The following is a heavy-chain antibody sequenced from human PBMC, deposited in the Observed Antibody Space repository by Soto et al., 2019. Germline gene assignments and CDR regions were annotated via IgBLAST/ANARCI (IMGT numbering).Heavy chain of an antibody. CDR3: VKDIGDPLYYDASGFLDF. D-gene: IGHD3-22*01. CDR1: GFKFDDYA. V-gene: IGHV3-9*01. CDR2: ISWNGGRI. J-gene: IGHJ4*02. Sequence: SLRLSCAASGFKFDDYAMHWVRQAPGKGLEWVSCISWNGGRIGYAESVKGRFTISRDNAKNSLYLEMNSLRPEDTALYYCVKDIGDPLYYDASGFLDFWGQGTLVTVSS.